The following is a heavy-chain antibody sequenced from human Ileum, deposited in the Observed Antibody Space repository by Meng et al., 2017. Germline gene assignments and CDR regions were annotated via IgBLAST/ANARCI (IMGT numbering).Heavy chain of an antibody. J-gene: IGHJ4*02. CDR1: GFIFSDHY. D-gene: IGHD3-10*01. CDR3: ARGGTMLRGYIDY. V-gene: IGHV3-72*01. Sequence: GGSLRLSCAASGFIFSDHYMDWVRQAPGKGLEWVGQSRNRANSFFTYYAASVKGRFTISRDDSENSLYLQMNSLTTEDTAVYYCARGGTMLRGYIDYWGQGALVTVSS. CDR2: SRNRANSFFT.